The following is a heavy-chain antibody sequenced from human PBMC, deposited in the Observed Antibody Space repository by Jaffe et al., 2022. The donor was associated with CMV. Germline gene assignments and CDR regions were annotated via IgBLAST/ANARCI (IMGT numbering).Heavy chain of an antibody. D-gene: IGHD4-17*01. V-gene: IGHV3-33*01. CDR1: GFTFSSYG. CDR2: IWYDGSNK. Sequence: QVQLVESGGGVVQPGRSLRLSCAASGFTFSSYGMHWVRQAPGKGLEWVAVIWYDGSNKYYADSVKGRFTISRDNSKNTLYLQMNSLRAEDTAVYYCARDLHGDYDIVGSPRGYGMDVWGQGTTVTVSS. CDR3: ARDLHGDYDIVGSPRGYGMDV. J-gene: IGHJ6*02.